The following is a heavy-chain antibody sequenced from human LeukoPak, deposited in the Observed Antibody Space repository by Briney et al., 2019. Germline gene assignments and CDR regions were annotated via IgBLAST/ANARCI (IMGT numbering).Heavy chain of an antibody. J-gene: IGHJ5*02. CDR3: ASYDITMVRGTAWFDP. V-gene: IGHV4-4*02. D-gene: IGHD3-10*01. CDR2: IYHSGST. CDR1: GGSISSSNW. Sequence: SETLSLTCAVSGGSISSSNWWSWVRPPPGKGLEWIGEIYHSGSTNYNPSLKSRVTISVDKSKNQFSLKLSSVTAADTAVYYCASYDITMVRGTAWFDPWGQGTLVTVSS.